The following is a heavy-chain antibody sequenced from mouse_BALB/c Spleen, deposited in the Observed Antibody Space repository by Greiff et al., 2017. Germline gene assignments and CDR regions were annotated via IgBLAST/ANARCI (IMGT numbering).Heavy chain of an antibody. Sequence: QVQLQQSGADLAKPGASVKMSCKASGYTFTSYWMHWVKQRPGQGLEWIGYINPSTGYTEYNQKFKDKATLTADKSSSTAYMQLSSLTSEDSAVYYCARSNRYDAMDYWGQGTSVTVSS. J-gene: IGHJ4*01. V-gene: IGHV1-7*01. CDR3: ARSNRYDAMDY. CDR1: GYTFTSYW. CDR2: INPSTGYT. D-gene: IGHD2-14*01.